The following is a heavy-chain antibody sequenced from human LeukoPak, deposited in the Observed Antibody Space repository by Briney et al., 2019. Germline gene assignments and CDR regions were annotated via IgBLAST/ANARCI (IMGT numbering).Heavy chain of an antibody. J-gene: IGHJ4*02. CDR3: ARGRNRYNDY. D-gene: IGHD1-14*01. Sequence: SETLSLTCTVSGGSISSGDYYWSWIRQPPGKGLEWIGYIYYSGSTYYSPSLKSRVTISVDTSKNQFSLKLSSVTAADTAVYYCARGRNRYNDYWGQGTLVTVSS. CDR1: GGSISSGDYY. V-gene: IGHV4-30-4*01. CDR2: IYYSGST.